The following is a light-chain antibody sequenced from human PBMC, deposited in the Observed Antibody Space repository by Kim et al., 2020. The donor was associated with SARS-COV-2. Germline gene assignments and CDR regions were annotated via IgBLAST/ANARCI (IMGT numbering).Light chain of an antibody. CDR1: SLRSYY. CDR2: GKT. Sequence: SSELPQDPAVSVALGQTVRITCQGDSLRSYYASWYQQKPGQAPVLVIYGKTNRPSGIPDRFSVSSSGNTASLTITGAQAEDEADYSCNSRDSSGNHLVFG. CDR3: NSRDSSGNHLV. V-gene: IGLV3-19*01. J-gene: IGLJ3*02.